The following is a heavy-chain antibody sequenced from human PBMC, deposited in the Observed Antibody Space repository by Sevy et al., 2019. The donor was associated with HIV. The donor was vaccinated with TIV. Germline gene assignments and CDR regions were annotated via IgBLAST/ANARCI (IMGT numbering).Heavy chain of an antibody. CDR1: GFTFSNYA. V-gene: IGHV3-23*01. J-gene: IGHJ4*02. CDR2: ISGSGGSGDKT. D-gene: IGHD3-22*01. CDR3: ARKYDSSGYFDY. Sequence: GGSLRLSCAASGFTFSNYAMNWVRQAPGKGLEWVSGISGSGGSGDKTSYADCVKGRFTISRDDSKNSLYLQLNSLRAADTAIYYCARKYDSSGYFDYWGQGTLVTVSS.